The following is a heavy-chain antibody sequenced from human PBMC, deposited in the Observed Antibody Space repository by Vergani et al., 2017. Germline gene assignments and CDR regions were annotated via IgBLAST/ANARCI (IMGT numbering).Heavy chain of an antibody. CDR1: GGSFSGYY. J-gene: IGHJ4*02. Sequence: QVQLQQWGAGLLKPSETLSLTCAVYGGSFSGYYWSWIRQPPGKGLEWIGEINHSGSTNYNPSLKSRVTISVDTSKNQFSLKLSSVTAADTAVYYCARCSRWGSYRYQYYFDYWGQGTLVTVSS. V-gene: IGHV4-34*01. CDR2: INHSGST. D-gene: IGHD3-16*02. CDR3: ARCSRWGSYRYQYYFDY.